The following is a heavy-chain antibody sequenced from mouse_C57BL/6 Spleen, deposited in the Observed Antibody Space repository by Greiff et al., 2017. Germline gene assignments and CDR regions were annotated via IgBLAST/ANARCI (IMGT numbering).Heavy chain of an antibody. CDR1: GFTFSDYG. Sequence: EVNLVESGGGLVKPGGSLKLSCAASGFTFSDYGMHWVRQAPEKGLEWVAYISSGSSTIYYADTVKGRFTISRDNAKNTLFLQMTSLRSEDTAMYYCARPYYDYDDYFDYWGQGTTLTVSS. V-gene: IGHV5-17*01. J-gene: IGHJ2*01. CDR3: ARPYYDYDDYFDY. CDR2: ISSGSSTI. D-gene: IGHD2-4*01.